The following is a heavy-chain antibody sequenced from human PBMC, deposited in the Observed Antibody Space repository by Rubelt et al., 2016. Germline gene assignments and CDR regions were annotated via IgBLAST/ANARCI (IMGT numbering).Heavy chain of an antibody. CDR3: ASEFNRVVAATGWFDP. J-gene: IGHJ5*02. CDR2: ISAYNGNT. V-gene: IGHV1-18*01. Sequence: QVQLVQSGAEVKKPGASVKVSCKASGYTFTSYGISWVRQAPGQGLEWIGWISAYNGNTKYAQKLQGRVTMTTDTSTSTAYMELRSLKSEDTAVYYCASEFNRVVAATGWFDPWGQGTLVTVSS. D-gene: IGHD2-15*01. CDR1: GYTFTSYG.